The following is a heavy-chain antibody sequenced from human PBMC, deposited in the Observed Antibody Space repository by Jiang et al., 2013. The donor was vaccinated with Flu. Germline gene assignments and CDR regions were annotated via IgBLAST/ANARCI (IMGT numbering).Heavy chain of an antibody. D-gene: IGHD6-6*01. CDR3: ARGATSIATRPQQGLLGY. CDR2: ISAHSGNT. Sequence: GAEVKKPGASVTVSCKASGFTFSDYGISWVRQAPGQGLEWMGWISAHSGNTKYTPKLQDRLTMTTDTSTSTVHMELRSLRSDDTAVYYCARGATSIATRPQQGLLGYWGQGTLVTVSS. CDR1: GFTFSDYG. J-gene: IGHJ4*02. V-gene: IGHV1-18*01.